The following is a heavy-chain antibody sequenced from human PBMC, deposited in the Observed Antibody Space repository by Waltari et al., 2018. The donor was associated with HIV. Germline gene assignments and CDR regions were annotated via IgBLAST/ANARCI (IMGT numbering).Heavy chain of an antibody. CDR1: GGSISSSSYY. CDR2: IYYSGST. Sequence: QLQLQESGPGLVKPSETLSLPCPVSGGSISSSSYYWGWLRPPPGQGLEWIGSIYYSGSTYYNPSLKSRVTISVDTSKNQFSLKLSSVTAADTAVYYCARRIRRNYYDSSGYLDYWGQGTLVTVSS. CDR3: ARRIRRNYYDSSGYLDY. V-gene: IGHV4-39*01. J-gene: IGHJ4*02. D-gene: IGHD3-22*01.